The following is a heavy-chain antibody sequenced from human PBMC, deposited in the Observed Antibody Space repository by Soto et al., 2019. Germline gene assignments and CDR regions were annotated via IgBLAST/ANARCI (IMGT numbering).Heavy chain of an antibody. J-gene: IGHJ4*02. Sequence: SETLSLTCAVYGGSFSGYYWSWIRQPPGKGLEWIGEINHSGSTNYNPSLKSRVTISVDTSKNQFSLKLSSVTAADTAVYYCARGNYYGSGSYSPYFDYCGQGTLVTVSS. CDR2: INHSGST. D-gene: IGHD3-10*01. V-gene: IGHV4-34*01. CDR1: GGSFSGYY. CDR3: ARGNYYGSGSYSPYFDY.